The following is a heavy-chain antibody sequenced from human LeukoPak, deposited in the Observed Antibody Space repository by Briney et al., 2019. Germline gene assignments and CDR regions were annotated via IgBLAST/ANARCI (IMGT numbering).Heavy chain of an antibody. CDR2: ISASDGST. V-gene: IGHV3-23*01. CDR1: GFTFSSYA. Sequence: GGSLRLSCAASGFTFSSYAMNWVRQAPGKGLEWVSSISASDGSTYYADSVKGRFTISRDNSKNTLYLQMNSLRAEDTAVYYCAKTGPYLVPAASKDYWGQGTLLTVSS. J-gene: IGHJ4*02. D-gene: IGHD2-2*01. CDR3: AKTGPYLVPAASKDY.